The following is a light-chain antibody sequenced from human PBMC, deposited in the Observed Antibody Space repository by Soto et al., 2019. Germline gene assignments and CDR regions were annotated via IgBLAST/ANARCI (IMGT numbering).Light chain of an antibody. Sequence: EIVLTQSPGTLSLSPLEITTLSCRASQSVSSSYLAWYQQKTGQPPRLLIYGASSRATGIPDRFSGRGSGTEFTLTITSLQSEDFAVYYCRQFSSYPLTFGGGTKVDIK. CDR1: QSVSSSY. J-gene: IGKJ4*01. CDR3: RQFSSYPLT. CDR2: GAS. V-gene: IGKV3-20*01.